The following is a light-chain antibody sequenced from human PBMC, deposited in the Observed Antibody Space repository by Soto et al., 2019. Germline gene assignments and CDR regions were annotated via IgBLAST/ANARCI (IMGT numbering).Light chain of an antibody. CDR3: QQRSNWPLT. Sequence: EIVLTQSPATLSLSPGERATLSCRASQSVRNYLAWYQQKPGQAPRLLIYDTSNRATGIPARFSGSGSETDFNLTISRLEPEDFAVYYCQQRSNWPLTFGGGTKVEIK. V-gene: IGKV3-11*01. CDR1: QSVRNY. J-gene: IGKJ4*01. CDR2: DTS.